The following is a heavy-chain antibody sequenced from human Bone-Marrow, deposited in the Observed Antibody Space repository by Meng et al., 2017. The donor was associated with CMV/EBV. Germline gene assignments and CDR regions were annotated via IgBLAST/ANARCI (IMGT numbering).Heavy chain of an antibody. CDR2: INPNSCGT. D-gene: IGHD4-11*01. J-gene: IGHJ2*01. CDR3: AVMTTVTTGPILDWYFDL. V-gene: IGHV1-2*02. CDR1: GYTFTGYY. Sequence: ASVKVSCKASGYTFTGYYIHWVRQAPGQGLEWMGWINPNSCGTNYAQKFQGRVTMTRDTSISTAYMGLSRLRSDDTAVYYCAVMTTVTTGPILDWYFDLWGRGPLVTVSS.